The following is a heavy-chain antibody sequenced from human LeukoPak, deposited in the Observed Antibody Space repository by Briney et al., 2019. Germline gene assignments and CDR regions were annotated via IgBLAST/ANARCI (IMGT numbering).Heavy chain of an antibody. Sequence: GASVKVSCKASGYTFTGYYMHWVRQAPGQGPEWMGWINPNSGGTNYAQKFQGRVTMTRDTSIRTAYMELRRLRSDDTAVYYCARSGGDALEIIDYWGQGTLVTVSS. CDR3: ARSGGDALEIIDY. CDR1: GYTFTGYY. CDR2: INPNSGGT. V-gene: IGHV1-2*02. J-gene: IGHJ4*02. D-gene: IGHD1-1*01.